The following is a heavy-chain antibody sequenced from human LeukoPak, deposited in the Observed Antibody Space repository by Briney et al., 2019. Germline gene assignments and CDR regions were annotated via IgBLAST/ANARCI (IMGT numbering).Heavy chain of an antibody. Sequence: PGGSLRLSCGASGFSFRTSWLNWVRQAPGKGLEWVASINPDGSDKYSVDSVKGRFTISRDNAKNSLYLQMNSLRAEDTAVYYCTRDFWTDYWGQGTLVTVSS. CDR2: INPDGSDK. D-gene: IGHD3/OR15-3a*01. CDR1: GFSFRTSW. V-gene: IGHV3-7*01. J-gene: IGHJ4*02. CDR3: TRDFWTDY.